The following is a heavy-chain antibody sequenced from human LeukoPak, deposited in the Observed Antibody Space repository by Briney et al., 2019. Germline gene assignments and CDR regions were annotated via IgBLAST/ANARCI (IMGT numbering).Heavy chain of an antibody. CDR1: GFTFSSYG. Sequence: GGSLRLSCAASGFTFSSYGMHWDRQASGKGLEWVGRIRSKANSYATEYAASVKGRFTISRDDSKNTAYLQMNSLKTEDTAVYYCTSRGFGELQKSYNYWGQGTLVTVSS. CDR3: TSRGFGELQKSYNY. V-gene: IGHV3-73*01. J-gene: IGHJ4*02. D-gene: IGHD3-10*01. CDR2: IRSKANSYAT.